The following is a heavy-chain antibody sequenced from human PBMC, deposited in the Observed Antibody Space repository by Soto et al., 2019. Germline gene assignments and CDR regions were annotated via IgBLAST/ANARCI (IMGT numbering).Heavy chain of an antibody. D-gene: IGHD2-8*01. CDR1: GFTFRNNV. V-gene: IGHV3-23*01. CDR3: AKNGLDNSPSAIDS. J-gene: IGHJ4*02. CDR2: ITGSGRDT. Sequence: GGSLRLSCAASGFTFRNNVLSWDRQAPGKGLDWVSGITGSGRDTYYADSVKGRFTISRDNSKNMVFLQMNSLRAEDTALYYCAKNGLDNSPSAIDSWGPGTLVTVS.